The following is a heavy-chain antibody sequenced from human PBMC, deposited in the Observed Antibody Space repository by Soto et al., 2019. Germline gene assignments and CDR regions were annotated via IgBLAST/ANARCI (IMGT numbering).Heavy chain of an antibody. J-gene: IGHJ4*02. V-gene: IGHV3-23*01. Sequence: AISGSGGSTYYADSVKGRFTIPRDNSKNTLYLQMNSLRAEDTAVYYCANLYRGRYDSSGYYYVRPLDYWGQGTLVTVSS. CDR2: ISGSGGST. CDR3: ANLYRGRYDSSGYYYVRPLDY. D-gene: IGHD3-22*01.